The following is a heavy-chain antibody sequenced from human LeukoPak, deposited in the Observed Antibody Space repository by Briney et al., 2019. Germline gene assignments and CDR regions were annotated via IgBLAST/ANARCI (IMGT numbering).Heavy chain of an antibody. V-gene: IGHV4-4*07. J-gene: IGHJ4*02. D-gene: IGHD3-22*01. CDR3: ARVYYDSSGYFTGEYYFDY. Sequence: SETLSLTCTVSGGSISSYYWSWIRQPAGKGLEWIGRIYTSESTNYNPSLKSRVTISVDTSKNQFSLKLSSVTAADTAVYYCARVYYDSSGYFTGEYYFDYWGQGTLVTVSS. CDR1: GGSISSYY. CDR2: IYTSEST.